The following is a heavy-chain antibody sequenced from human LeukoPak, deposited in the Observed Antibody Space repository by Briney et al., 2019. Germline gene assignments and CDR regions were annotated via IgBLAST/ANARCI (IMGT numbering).Heavy chain of an antibody. J-gene: IGHJ5*02. Sequence: ASVKVSCKASGGTFSSYAISWVRQAPGQGLEWMGGIIPIFGTANYAQKFQGRVTITADESKSTDYMELSSLRSEDTAVYYCARGDQYQLLSVPRFDPWGQGTLVTVSS. CDR2: IIPIFGTA. D-gene: IGHD2-2*01. V-gene: IGHV1-69*01. CDR1: GGTFSSYA. CDR3: ARGDQYQLLSVPRFDP.